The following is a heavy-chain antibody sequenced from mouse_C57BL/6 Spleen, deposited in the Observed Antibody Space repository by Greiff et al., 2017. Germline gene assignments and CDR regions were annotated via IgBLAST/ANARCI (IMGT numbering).Heavy chain of an antibody. CDR1: GFTFTDYY. CDR2: IRNKANGYTT. Sequence: EVKLMESGGGLVQPGGSLSLSCAASGFTFTDYYMSWVRQPPGKALEWLGFIRNKANGYTTEYSASVKGRFTISRDNSQSILYLQMYALRAEDSATYYCARASYGSYVGVAYWGQGTLVTVSA. V-gene: IGHV7-3*01. CDR3: ARASYGSYVGVAY. D-gene: IGHD1-1*02. J-gene: IGHJ3*01.